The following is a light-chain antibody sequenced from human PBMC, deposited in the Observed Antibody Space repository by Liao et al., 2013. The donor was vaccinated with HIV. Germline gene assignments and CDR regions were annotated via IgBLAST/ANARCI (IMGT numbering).Light chain of an antibody. CDR2: KDS. CDR1: NIGSES. Sequence: SYVLTQPPSVSAAPGQTARITCGGNNIGSESVHWYQQKPGQAPVLVIYKDSERPSGIPERFSGSSSGTTVTLTISGVQAEDEADYYCQSADSSGTYPNWVFGGGTKLTVL. J-gene: IGLJ3*02. V-gene: IGLV3-25*03. CDR3: QSADSSGTYPNWV.